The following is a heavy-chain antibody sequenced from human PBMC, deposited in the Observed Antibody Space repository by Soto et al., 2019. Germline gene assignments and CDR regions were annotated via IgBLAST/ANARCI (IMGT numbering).Heavy chain of an antibody. J-gene: IGHJ3*02. D-gene: IGHD6-13*01. CDR3: ATGQQVRMADI. V-gene: IGHV3-11*03. Sequence: QVQLLESGGGLVKPGGSLRLSCAASGFTVSAYYMAWIRQAPGKGLDWISYISGDSRFTNYADSVKGRFTISRDNAKNSLYLQMNSLTVEDSAVYFCATGQQVRMADIWGQGTMVTVSS. CDR2: ISGDSRFT. CDR1: GFTVSAYY.